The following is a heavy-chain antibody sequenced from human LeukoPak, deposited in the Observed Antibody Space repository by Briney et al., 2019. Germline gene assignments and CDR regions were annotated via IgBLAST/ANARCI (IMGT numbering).Heavy chain of an antibody. Sequence: PGGSLRLSCAASGFTFSSYAMSWVRQAPGKGLEWVANIKQDGSEKYYVDSVKGRFTISRDNAKNSLYLQMNSLRAEDTAVYYCARDGQDYGGSWFDPWGQGTLVTVSS. CDR1: GFTFSSYA. V-gene: IGHV3-7*01. J-gene: IGHJ5*02. CDR2: IKQDGSEK. D-gene: IGHD4-23*01. CDR3: ARDGQDYGGSWFDP.